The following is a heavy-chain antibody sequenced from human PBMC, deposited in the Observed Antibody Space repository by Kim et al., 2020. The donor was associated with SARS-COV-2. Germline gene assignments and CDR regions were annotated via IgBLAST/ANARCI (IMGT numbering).Heavy chain of an antibody. CDR3: ARVAERGKRGFGW. D-gene: IGHD3-10*01. CDR2: INEDGSDK. CDR1: GFTFNTYW. V-gene: IGHV3-7*01. J-gene: IGHJ4*02. Sequence: GGSLRLSCAASGFTFNTYWMNWFRQAPGKGLEWVANINEDGSDKYYVDSVKGRFSVSRDNAKKSLYLQMNSLRVDDTAVYYCARVAERGKRGFGWWGQGTLVTVSS.